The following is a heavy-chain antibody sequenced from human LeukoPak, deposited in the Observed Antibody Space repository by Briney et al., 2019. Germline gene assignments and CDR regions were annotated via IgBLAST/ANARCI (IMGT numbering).Heavy chain of an antibody. Sequence: SETLSLTRAVYGGSFSGYYWSWIRQPPGKGLEWIGEINHSGSTNYNPSLKSRVTISVDTSKNQFSLKLSSVTAADTAVYYCARAGKDMATNHYFDYWGQGTLVTVSS. CDR1: GGSFSGYY. D-gene: IGHD5-24*01. CDR3: ARAGKDMATNHYFDY. J-gene: IGHJ4*02. CDR2: INHSGST. V-gene: IGHV4-34*01.